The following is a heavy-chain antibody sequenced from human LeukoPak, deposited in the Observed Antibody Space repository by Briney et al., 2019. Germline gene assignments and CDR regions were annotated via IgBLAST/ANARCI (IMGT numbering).Heavy chain of an antibody. J-gene: IGHJ4*02. Sequence: PGGSLRLSCTASGFTFTRYAMTWVRQAPGKGLEWVSTISGNNRNTYYADSVKGRFTISRDNSKSTVYLQMHSLRGEDTAKYYCAKDMYSTNYYGRWGQGTLVTVSS. D-gene: IGHD2-2*01. CDR3: AKDMYSTNYYGR. CDR2: ISGNNRNT. CDR1: GFTFTRYA. V-gene: IGHV3-23*01.